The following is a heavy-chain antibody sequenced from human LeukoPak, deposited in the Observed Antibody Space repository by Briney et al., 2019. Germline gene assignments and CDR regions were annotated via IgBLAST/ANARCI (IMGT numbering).Heavy chain of an antibody. J-gene: IGHJ4*02. CDR3: ARDRGGKIDY. V-gene: IGHV4-39*07. D-gene: IGHD1-1*01. CDR2: IYYSGST. CDR1: GGSISSSSYY. Sequence: PSETLSLTCTVSGGSISSSSYYWGWIRQPPGKGLEWIGSIYYSGSTYYNPSLKSRVTISVDTSKNQFSLKLSSVTAADTAVYYCARDRGGKIDYWGQGTLVTVSS.